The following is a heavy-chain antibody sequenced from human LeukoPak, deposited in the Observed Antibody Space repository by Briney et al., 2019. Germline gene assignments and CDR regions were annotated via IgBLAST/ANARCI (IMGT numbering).Heavy chain of an antibody. Sequence: GASVKVSCKASGYTFTGYHMHWVRQAPGQGLEWMGYIHPNSGATNYAQKFQGRVTMTRDTPISTASMELSGLKPDDTAVYYCARDSCGGGGCHYWYFDLWGRGTLVTASS. CDR3: ARDSCGGGGCHYWYFDL. CDR2: IHPNSGAT. J-gene: IGHJ2*01. V-gene: IGHV1-2*02. CDR1: GYTFTGYH. D-gene: IGHD6-19*01.